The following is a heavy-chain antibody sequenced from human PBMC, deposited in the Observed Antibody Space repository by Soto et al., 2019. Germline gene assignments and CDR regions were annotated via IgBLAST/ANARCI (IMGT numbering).Heavy chain of an antibody. CDR1: GFTFSSYA. D-gene: IGHD6-6*01. CDR2: ISGGGGNT. V-gene: IGHV3-23*01. Sequence: HPGGSLRLSCAASGFTFSSYAMSWVRQAPGKGLEWVSAISGGGGNTYYADSVKGRFTISRDNSKNTLFLQMNSLRAEDTAVYYCAKTERYSSSSSDYWGQGTLVTVSS. J-gene: IGHJ4*02. CDR3: AKTERYSSSSSDY.